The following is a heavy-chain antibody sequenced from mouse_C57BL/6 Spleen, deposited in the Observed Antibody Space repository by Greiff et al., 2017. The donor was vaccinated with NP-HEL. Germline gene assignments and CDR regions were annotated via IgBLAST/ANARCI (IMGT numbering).Heavy chain of an antibody. V-gene: IGHV1-61*01. D-gene: IGHD1-1*01. CDR3: ARGLTTEEEWAMDD. CDR1: GYTFTSYW. CDR2: IYPSDSET. J-gene: IGHJ4*01. Sequence: QVQLQQPGAELVRPGSSVKLSCKASGYTFTSYWMDWVKQRPGQGLEWIGNIYPSDSETHYNQKFKDKATLTVDKSSSTAYMQLSSLTSEDSAVYYGARGLTTEEEWAMDDWGQGTTVTVSS.